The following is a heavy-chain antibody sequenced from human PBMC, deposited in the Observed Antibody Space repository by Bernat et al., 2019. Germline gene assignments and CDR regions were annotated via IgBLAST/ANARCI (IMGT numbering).Heavy chain of an antibody. V-gene: IGHV4-59*08. CDR2: IYYSGST. CDR1: GGSISSYY. CDR3: ARMYGDYGDHHFDY. D-gene: IGHD4-17*01. Sequence: QVQLQESGPGLVKPSETLSRTCTVSGGSISSYYWSWIRQPPGKGLEWIGYIYYSGSTNYNPSLKSRVTISVDTSKNQFSLKLSSVTAADTAVYYCARMYGDYGDHHFDYWGQGTLVTVPS. J-gene: IGHJ4*02.